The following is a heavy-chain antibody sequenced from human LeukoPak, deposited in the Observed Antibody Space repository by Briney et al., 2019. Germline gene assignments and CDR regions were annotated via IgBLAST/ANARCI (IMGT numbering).Heavy chain of an antibody. Sequence: SETLSLTCTVSGGSISSYYWSWIRQPPGKGLEWIGEINHSGSTNYNPSLKSRVTISVDTSKNQFSLKLNSVSAADTAVYFCARLDAAMLYFDYWGQGTLVTVSS. CDR3: ARLDAAMLYFDY. V-gene: IGHV4-34*01. CDR2: INHSGST. J-gene: IGHJ4*02. CDR1: GGSISSYY. D-gene: IGHD5-18*01.